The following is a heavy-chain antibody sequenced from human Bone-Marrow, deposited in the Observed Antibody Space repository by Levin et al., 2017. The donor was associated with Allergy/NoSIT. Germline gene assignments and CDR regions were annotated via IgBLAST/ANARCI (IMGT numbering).Heavy chain of an antibody. V-gene: IGHV3-30*18. CDR2: ISYDESNK. CDR1: GFIFNYYG. D-gene: IGHD2-15*01. Sequence: GGSLRLSCAASGFIFNYYGMHWVRQAPGKGLEWVAVISYDESNKKYADSVKGRFTISRDNSKNTLYLQMNSLRVEDTAVYYCAKDVGIGGAPLFYAMDVWGQGTTVTVSS. CDR3: AKDVGIGGAPLFYAMDV. J-gene: IGHJ6*02.